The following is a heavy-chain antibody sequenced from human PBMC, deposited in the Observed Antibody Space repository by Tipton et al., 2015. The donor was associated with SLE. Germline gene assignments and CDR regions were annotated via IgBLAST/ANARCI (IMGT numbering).Heavy chain of an antibody. Sequence: TLSLTCIVSDDSVSSAYYWAWIRQPPGKGLQWIACIYRTGTTYVNPSLKSRVSMSMDTSNNRFSLTMTSLTVADTAVYYCARSWSGRRVFDYWGPGTLVTLSS. CDR1: DDSVSSAYY. D-gene: IGHD2-15*01. J-gene: IGHJ4*01. CDR2: IYRTGTT. CDR3: ARSWSGRRVFDY. V-gene: IGHV4-38-2*02.